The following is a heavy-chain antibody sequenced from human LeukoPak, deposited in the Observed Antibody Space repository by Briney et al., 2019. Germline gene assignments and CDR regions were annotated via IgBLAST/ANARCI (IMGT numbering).Heavy chain of an antibody. V-gene: IGHV3-48*03. Sequence: GGSLRLSCAASGFSFSSYEMNWVRQAPGKGLEWVSYISSSGSTIYYADSVKGRFTISRDNAKDSLFLQMNSLRAEDTAVYYCARVVNQLPYSWGQGALVTVSS. J-gene: IGHJ4*02. CDR2: ISSSGSTI. CDR1: GFSFSSYE. CDR3: ARVVNQLPYS. D-gene: IGHD2-2*01.